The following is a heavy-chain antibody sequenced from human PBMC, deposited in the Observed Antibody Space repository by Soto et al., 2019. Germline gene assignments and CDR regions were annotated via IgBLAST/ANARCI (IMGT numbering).Heavy chain of an antibody. V-gene: IGHV2-5*02. CDR2: IYWDDDT. Sequence: QLTLNESGPTQVKPRQTLTLTCTFSGFSLTTSGVGVGWIRQSPGKAPEWLALIYWDDDTRYSPSLKSRLTITKDTSKNQVVLTMADLDPADTATYYCAHRVLRTVFGLVTTTAIYFDFWGQGTPVAVSS. CDR3: AHRVLRTVFGLVTTTAIYFDF. D-gene: IGHD3-3*01. CDR1: GFSLTTSGVG. J-gene: IGHJ4*02.